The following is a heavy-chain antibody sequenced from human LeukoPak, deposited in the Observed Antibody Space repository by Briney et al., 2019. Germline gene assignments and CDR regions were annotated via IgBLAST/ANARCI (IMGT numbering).Heavy chain of an antibody. J-gene: IGHJ6*02. CDR2: ISGDGGGT. CDR3: AKQRVSSGPYYYYYGMDV. Sequence: PGGSLRLSCAASGFAFRDYAMHWVRQVPGKGLEWVSLISGDGGGTYYADSVKGRFTVSRDNSKNSLYLQMNSLRSEDTALYYCAKQRVSSGPYYYYYGMDVWGQGTTVTVSS. D-gene: IGHD3-10*01. CDR1: GFAFRDYA. V-gene: IGHV3-43*02.